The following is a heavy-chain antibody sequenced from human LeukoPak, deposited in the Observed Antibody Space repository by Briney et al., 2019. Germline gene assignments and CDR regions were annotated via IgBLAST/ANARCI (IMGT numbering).Heavy chain of an antibody. D-gene: IGHD3-22*01. V-gene: IGHV3-48*01. CDR3: VTMIVVATDY. J-gene: IGHJ4*02. CDR1: GFTFSSYS. CDR2: ISSSSSTI. Sequence: QPGGSLRLSCAASGFTFSSYSMNWVRQAPGKGLEWVSYISSSSSTIYYADSAKGRFTISRDNAKNSLYLQMNSLRAEDTAVYYCVTMIVVATDYWGQGTLVTVSS.